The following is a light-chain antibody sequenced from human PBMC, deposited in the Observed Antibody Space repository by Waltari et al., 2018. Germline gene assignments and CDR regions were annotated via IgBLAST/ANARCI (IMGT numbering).Light chain of an antibody. CDR3: LSFDNTLWV. Sequence: FMLTHPHSVSEYPGKTVTISCTRTRGRIASNYAQWYQQRPGRSPTTVIYDDYQRPSGVPTRFSASIDRASNSASLTIAGLTTEDEADYYCLSFDNTLWVFGGGTKLTVL. V-gene: IGLV6-57*01. CDR2: DDY. CDR1: RGRIASNY. J-gene: IGLJ3*02.